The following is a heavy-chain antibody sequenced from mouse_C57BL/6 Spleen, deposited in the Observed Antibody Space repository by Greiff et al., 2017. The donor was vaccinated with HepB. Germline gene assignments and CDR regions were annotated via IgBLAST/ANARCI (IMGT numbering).Heavy chain of an antibody. D-gene: IGHD2-12*01. J-gene: IGHJ2*01. CDR2: INPSNGGT. CDR1: GYTFTSYW. V-gene: IGHV1-53*01. CDR3: ARDAYDRDYFDY. Sequence: QVQLQQPGTELVKPGASVKLSCKASGYTFTSYWMHWVKQRPGQGLEWIGNINPSNGGTTYNEKFKSKATLTVDKYSSTAYMQLSSLTSEDSAVYYCARDAYDRDYFDYWGQGTTLTVSS.